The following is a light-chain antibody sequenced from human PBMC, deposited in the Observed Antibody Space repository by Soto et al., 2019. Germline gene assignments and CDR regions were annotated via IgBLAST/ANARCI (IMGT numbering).Light chain of an antibody. CDR3: QQYNEYLT. Sequence: DIQMTQSPSTLSASVGDRVTLTCRASQNINNWLAWYQQKPGKAPKLLIYDGSTLESGVPSRFSGSGAGTEFTLTISSLQPDDFAIYNCQQYNEYLTFGGGTKVDIK. CDR1: QNINNW. J-gene: IGKJ4*01. V-gene: IGKV1-5*01. CDR2: DGS.